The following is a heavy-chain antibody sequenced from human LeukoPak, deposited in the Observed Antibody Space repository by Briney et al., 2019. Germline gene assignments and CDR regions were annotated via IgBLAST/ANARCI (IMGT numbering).Heavy chain of an antibody. CDR3: AKTPRGYTYVPDY. Sequence: GGSLRLSCAASGFTFSGCAMSWVRQAPGKGLEWVSTVSGSGSNTFYADSVKGRFTISRDNSKDALYLQMDSLRADDTAVYFCAKTPRGYTYVPDYWGQGTLVTVSS. CDR2: VSGSGSNT. D-gene: IGHD5-18*01. V-gene: IGHV3-23*01. J-gene: IGHJ4*02. CDR1: GFTFSGCA.